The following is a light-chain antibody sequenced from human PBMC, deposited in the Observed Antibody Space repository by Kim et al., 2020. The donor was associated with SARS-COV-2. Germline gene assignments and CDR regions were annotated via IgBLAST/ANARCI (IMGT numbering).Light chain of an antibody. CDR1: SSNIGSNS. CDR3: AAWDDSLKGYV. J-gene: IGLJ1*01. V-gene: IGLV1-44*01. Sequence: QPVLTQPPSASGTPGQRVTISCSGSSSNIGSNSVNWYQHLPGTAPKLLIYSNTQRPSGVPDRFSGSKSGTSASLAISGLQSEDEADYYCAAWDDSLKGYVFGTGTKVTVL. CDR2: SNT.